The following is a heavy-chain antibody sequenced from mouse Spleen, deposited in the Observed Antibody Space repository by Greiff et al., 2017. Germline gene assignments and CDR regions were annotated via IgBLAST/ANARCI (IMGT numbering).Heavy chain of an antibody. CDR2: ISSGGSYT. Sequence: DVKLVESGGGLVKPGGSLKLSCAASGFTFSRYAMSWVRQTPEKRLEWVATISSGGSYTYYPDSVKGRFIISRDNAKNTLYLQMSSLRSEDTAMYYCARRDDGYYWYFDVWGAGTTVTVSS. V-gene: IGHV5-9-1*01. D-gene: IGHD2-3*01. CDR1: GFTFSRYA. CDR3: ARRDDGYYWYFDV. J-gene: IGHJ1*01.